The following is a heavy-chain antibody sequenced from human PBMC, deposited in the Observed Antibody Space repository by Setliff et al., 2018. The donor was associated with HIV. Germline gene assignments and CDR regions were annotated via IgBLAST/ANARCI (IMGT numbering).Heavy chain of an antibody. J-gene: IGHJ4*02. D-gene: IGHD2-15*01. CDR1: GASISSGGYY. V-gene: IGHV4-31*03. CDR3: ARLGTRTVAADADFDS. Sequence: SETLSLTCTVSGASISSGGYYWSWIRQHPVKGLEWIGYIYYTGTTFYNPSLESRLIISLDTPKNQFPLRLTSVTAADTAVYYCARLGTRTVAADADFDSWGQGALVTVSS. CDR2: IYYTGTT.